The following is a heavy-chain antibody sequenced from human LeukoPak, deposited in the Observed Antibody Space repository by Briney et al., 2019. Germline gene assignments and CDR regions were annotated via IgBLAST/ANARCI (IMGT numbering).Heavy chain of an antibody. CDR3: ARDSKGTAFDP. CDR1: GASISSYY. CDR2: LQPSGAT. J-gene: IGHJ5*02. D-gene: IGHD1-14*01. V-gene: IGHV4-4*07. Sequence: SETLSLTCIVSGASISSYYWSWIRHPAGKELEWIGRLQPSGATNYNPSLESRVTMSVDTSKNQFSLSLTSVTAADTAVYYCARDSKGTAFDPWGQGTLVTVSS.